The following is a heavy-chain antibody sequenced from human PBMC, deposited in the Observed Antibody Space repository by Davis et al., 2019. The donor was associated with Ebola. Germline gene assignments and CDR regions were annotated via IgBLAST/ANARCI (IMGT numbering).Heavy chain of an antibody. CDR2: ISAYNGNT. J-gene: IGHJ6*02. D-gene: IGHD4-17*01. V-gene: IGHV1-18*01. Sequence: AASVKVSCKASGYTFTSYGISWVRQAPGQGLEWVGWISAYNGNTNYAQKLQGRVTMTTDTSTSTAYMELRSLRSDDTAVYYCARGDYGDYVIDYYGMDVWGQGTTVTVSS. CDR1: GYTFTSYG. CDR3: ARGDYGDYVIDYYGMDV.